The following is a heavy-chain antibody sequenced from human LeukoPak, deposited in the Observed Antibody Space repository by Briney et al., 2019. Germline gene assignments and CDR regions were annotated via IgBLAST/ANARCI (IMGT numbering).Heavy chain of an antibody. CDR2: ISASGNT. Sequence: SESLSLTCTVTTGSISNYYSSWIRQPAGKGLEWIGRISASGNTNYNPSLKSRVTMSVDTSMNLFALKLSSVTAADTAVYYCARVVNDYYDSSGYLFDPWGQGTLVTVSS. V-gene: IGHV4-4*07. D-gene: IGHD3-22*01. CDR1: TGSISNYY. J-gene: IGHJ5*02. CDR3: ARVVNDYYDSSGYLFDP.